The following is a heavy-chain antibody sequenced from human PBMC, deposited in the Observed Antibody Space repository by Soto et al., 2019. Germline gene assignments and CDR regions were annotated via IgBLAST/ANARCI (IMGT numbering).Heavy chain of an antibody. D-gene: IGHD3-3*01. Sequence: LGESLKISCKGSGYSFTSYWVSWVRQMPGKGLEWMGRIDPSDSYTNYSPSFQGHVTTSADKSISTAYLQWSSLKASDTAMYYCARLTYYDFWSGYFESPGMDFWGQGTTVTVSS. CDR2: IDPSDSYT. CDR3: ARLTYYDFWSGYFESPGMDF. V-gene: IGHV5-10-1*01. J-gene: IGHJ6*02. CDR1: GYSFTSYW.